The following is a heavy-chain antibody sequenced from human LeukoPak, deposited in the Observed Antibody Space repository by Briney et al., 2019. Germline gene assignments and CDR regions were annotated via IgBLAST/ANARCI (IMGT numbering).Heavy chain of an antibody. D-gene: IGHD1-26*01. CDR2: INHSGST. V-gene: IGHV4-34*01. Sequence: SETLSLTCAVYGGSFSGYYWSWIRQPPGKGLEWIGEINHSGSTNYNPSLESRVTISVDTSKNQFSLKLSSVTAADTAVYYCARGWAMGATGVARWFDPWGQGTLVTVSS. CDR1: GGSFSGYY. CDR3: ARGWAMGATGVARWFDP. J-gene: IGHJ5*02.